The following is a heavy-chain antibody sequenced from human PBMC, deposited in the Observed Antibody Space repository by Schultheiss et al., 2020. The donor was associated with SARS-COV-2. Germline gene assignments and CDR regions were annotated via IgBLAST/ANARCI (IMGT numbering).Heavy chain of an antibody. CDR1: GGSISSSNW. CDR2: IYHSGST. J-gene: IGHJ3*02. Sequence: SETLSLTCAVSGGSISSSNWWSWVRQPPGKGLEWIGEIYHSGSTNYNPSLKSRVTISVDTSKNQFSLKLSSVTAADTAVYYCARDRRYDFWSGYYTVVDAFDIWGQGTMVTVSS. V-gene: IGHV4-4*02. CDR3: ARDRRYDFWSGYYTVVDAFDI. D-gene: IGHD3-3*01.